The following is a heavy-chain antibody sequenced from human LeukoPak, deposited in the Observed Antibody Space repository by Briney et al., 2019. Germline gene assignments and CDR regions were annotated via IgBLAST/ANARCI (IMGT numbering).Heavy chain of an antibody. CDR2: MNPNSGNT. CDR3: ARGAYCGGDCLPGAFDI. V-gene: IGHV1-8*01. Sequence: ASVKVSCKASGYTFTSYDINWVRQATGQGLEWMGWMNPNSGNTGYAQKFQGRVTMTRNTSISTAYMELGSLRSEDTAVYYCARGAYCGGDCLPGAFDIWGQGTMVTVSS. J-gene: IGHJ3*02. D-gene: IGHD2-21*02. CDR1: GYTFTSYD.